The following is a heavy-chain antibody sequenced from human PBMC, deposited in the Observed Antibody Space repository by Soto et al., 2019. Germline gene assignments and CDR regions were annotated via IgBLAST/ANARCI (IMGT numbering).Heavy chain of an antibody. J-gene: IGHJ6*02. Sequence: ASVKVSCKASGYTFTSYDINWVRQATGQGLEWMGWMNPNSGNTGYAQKFQGRVTMTRNTSISTAYMELSSLRSEDTAVYYCARGWFVGTYYDFWSGYYPNYYYGMDAWGQGTTVTVSS. CDR2: MNPNSGNT. V-gene: IGHV1-8*01. CDR1: GYTFTSYD. D-gene: IGHD3-3*01. CDR3: ARGWFVGTYYDFWSGYYPNYYYGMDA.